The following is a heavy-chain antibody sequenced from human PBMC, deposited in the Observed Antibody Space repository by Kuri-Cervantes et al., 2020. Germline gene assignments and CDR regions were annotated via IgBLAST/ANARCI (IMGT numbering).Heavy chain of an antibody. CDR1: GGSISSGGYS. Sequence: SETLSLTCAVSGGSISSGGYSWSWIRQPPGKGLEWIGYIYHSGSTYYNPSLKSRVTISVDTSRNQFSLKLNSVTAADTAVFYCARGSYYYMDVWGKGTTVTVSS. D-gene: IGHD2-15*01. J-gene: IGHJ6*03. CDR2: IYHSGST. V-gene: IGHV4-30-2*01. CDR3: ARGSYYYMDV.